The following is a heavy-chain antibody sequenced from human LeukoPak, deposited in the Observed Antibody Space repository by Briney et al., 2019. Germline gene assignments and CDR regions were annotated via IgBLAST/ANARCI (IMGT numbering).Heavy chain of an antibody. J-gene: IGHJ4*02. D-gene: IGHD3-22*01. CDR1: GYTFTSYY. V-gene: IGHV1-46*01. Sequence: ASVKVSCKASGYTFTSYYMHWVRQAPGQGLEWMGIINPSGGSTSYAQKFQGRVTMTRDTSTSTVYMELSSLRSEDTAVYYCARDLPHSSGYRPVDYWGQETLVTVPS. CDR2: INPSGGST. CDR3: ARDLPHSSGYRPVDY.